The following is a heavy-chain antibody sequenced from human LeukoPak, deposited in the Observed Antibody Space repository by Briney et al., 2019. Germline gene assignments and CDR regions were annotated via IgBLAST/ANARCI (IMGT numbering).Heavy chain of an antibody. CDR3: AKAWGTPHDF. Sequence: GGSLRLSCAASGFTFTSYWMHWVRQAPGKGLVWVSRINSDGSTTNYADSVKGRFTTSRDNAKNTLYLQMNSLRVEDTAVYYCAKAWGTPHDFWSQGTLVTVSS. CDR1: GFTFTSYW. D-gene: IGHD3-3*01. CDR2: INSDGSTT. V-gene: IGHV3-74*01. J-gene: IGHJ4*02.